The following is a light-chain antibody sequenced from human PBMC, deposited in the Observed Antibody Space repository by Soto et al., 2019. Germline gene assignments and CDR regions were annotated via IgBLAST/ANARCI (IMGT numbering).Light chain of an antibody. J-gene: IGKJ5*01. CDR1: QSVSSNY. Sequence: ESVLTQSPGTLSLSPGERATLSCRASQSVSSNYLAWYQQKPGQAPRLLIYGASTRATGIPDRFSGSGSGTDFTLTISRLEPEDSAVYYCQQYTNWPPNTFGQGTRLEIK. V-gene: IGKV3-20*01. CDR2: GAS. CDR3: QQYTNWPPNT.